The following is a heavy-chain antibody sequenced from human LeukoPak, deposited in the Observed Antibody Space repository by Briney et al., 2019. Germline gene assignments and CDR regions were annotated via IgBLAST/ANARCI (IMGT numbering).Heavy chain of an antibody. Sequence: ASVKVSCKASGGTFSSYAISWVRQAPGQGLEWMGGLIPIFDTANYAQEFQGRVTITADESTSTAYMELSSLRSEDTAVYYCATDADAAMVTFIDYWGQGTLVTVSS. D-gene: IGHD5-18*01. CDR3: ATDADAAMVTFIDY. CDR1: GGTFSSYA. J-gene: IGHJ4*02. CDR2: LIPIFDTA. V-gene: IGHV1-69*13.